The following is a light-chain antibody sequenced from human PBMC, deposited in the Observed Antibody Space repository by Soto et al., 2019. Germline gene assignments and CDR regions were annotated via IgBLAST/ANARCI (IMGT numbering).Light chain of an antibody. CDR3: QQHGSSPIT. CDR2: GAS. J-gene: IGKJ5*01. CDR1: QSVSSSF. Sequence: VLTQSTDTLSLSPGERATLSCRASQSVSSSFLSWYQQKRGQAPRLLMFGASSRATGIPDRFSGSGSGTDFTLTIYSLEPEDFAVYYCQQHGSSPITFGQGTRLEIK. V-gene: IGKV3-20*01.